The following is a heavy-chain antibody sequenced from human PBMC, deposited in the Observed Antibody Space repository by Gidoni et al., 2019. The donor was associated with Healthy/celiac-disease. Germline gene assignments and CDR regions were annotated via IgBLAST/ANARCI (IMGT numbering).Heavy chain of an antibody. Sequence: QVQLVESGGGVVQPGRSLRLSCAASGFTFRSYSMHWVRQAPGKGLEWVAVISYDGNNKHYADSVKGRFTISRDNSKNTLYLQMNSLRAEDTAVYYCAKDPYGGDSWLAGSVDYWGQGSLVTVSS. J-gene: IGHJ4*02. V-gene: IGHV3-30*18. CDR3: AKDPYGGDSWLAGSVDY. D-gene: IGHD2-21*02. CDR1: GFTFRSYS. CDR2: ISYDGNNK.